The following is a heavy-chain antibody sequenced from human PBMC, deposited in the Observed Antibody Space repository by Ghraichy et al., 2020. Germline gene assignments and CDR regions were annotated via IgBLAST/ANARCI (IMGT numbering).Heavy chain of an antibody. CDR1: GFSFSSYN. CDR2: ITGGSSYI. Sequence: GGSLRLSCAASGFSFSSYNMNWVRQPPGKGLEWVSFITGGSSYIDYADSVKGRFTISRDNAQNALVLQMNSLRVDDTAVYYCVRADYSGSGLSWFDPWGQGTLVTVSS. J-gene: IGHJ5*02. D-gene: IGHD3-10*01. V-gene: IGHV3-21*01. CDR3: VRADYSGSGLSWFDP.